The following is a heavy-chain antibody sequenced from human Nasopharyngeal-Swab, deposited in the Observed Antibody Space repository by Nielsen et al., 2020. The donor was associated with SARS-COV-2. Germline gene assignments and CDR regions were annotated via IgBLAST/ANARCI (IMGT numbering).Heavy chain of an antibody. CDR3: ARDTPAMFAY. Sequence: GESLKISCAASGFTFSGFAMSWVRQTPGKGLEWVSAISSSGDYIYYAASVKGRFTISRDNAKNSVYLQMNSLRAEDTAVYYCARDTPAMFAYWGQGTLVTVSS. V-gene: IGHV3-21*01. CDR1: GFTFSGFA. CDR2: ISSSGDYI. J-gene: IGHJ4*02.